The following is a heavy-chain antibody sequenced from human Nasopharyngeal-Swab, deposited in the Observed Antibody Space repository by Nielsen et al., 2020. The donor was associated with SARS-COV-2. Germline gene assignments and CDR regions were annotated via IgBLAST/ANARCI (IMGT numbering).Heavy chain of an antibody. Sequence: SETLSLTCTVSGVSISSSRYNWGWIRQPPGKGLEWIGSIYHSGSTYYNPSLTSRVTISVDTSKNQFSLNLNSVTAADTAVYYCARLPYSDNYHLDYWGQGTLVTVSS. CDR1: GVSISSSRYN. V-gene: IGHV4-39*07. D-gene: IGHD1-26*01. CDR2: IYHSGST. CDR3: ARLPYSDNYHLDY. J-gene: IGHJ4*02.